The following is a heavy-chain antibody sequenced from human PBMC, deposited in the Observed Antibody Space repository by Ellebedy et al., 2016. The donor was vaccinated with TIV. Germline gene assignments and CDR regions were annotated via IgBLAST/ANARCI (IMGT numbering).Heavy chain of an antibody. D-gene: IGHD6-13*01. J-gene: IGHJ4*02. Sequence: GESLKISCAASGFTFSSYAMHWVRQAPGKGLEWVAVISYDGSNKYYADSVKGRFTISRDNAKNSLYLQMNSLRAEDTAVYYCARVLPAAGYFDYWGQGTLVTVSS. CDR1: GFTFSSYA. V-gene: IGHV3-30*07. CDR2: ISYDGSNK. CDR3: ARVLPAAGYFDY.